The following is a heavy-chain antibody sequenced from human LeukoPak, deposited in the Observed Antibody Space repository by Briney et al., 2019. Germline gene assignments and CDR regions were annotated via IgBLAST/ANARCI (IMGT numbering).Heavy chain of an antibody. J-gene: IGHJ5*02. CDR3: AKDLTAAGFDP. V-gene: IGHV3-30*18. CDR2: ISYDGSNK. CDR1: GFMFRSYG. Sequence: GGSLRPSCAASGFMFRSYGIHWVRQAPGKGLEWVAVISYDGSNKYYADSVKGRFTISRDNSKNTLYLQMNSLRAEDTAVYYCAKDLTAAGFDPWGQGTLVTVSS. D-gene: IGHD2-2*01.